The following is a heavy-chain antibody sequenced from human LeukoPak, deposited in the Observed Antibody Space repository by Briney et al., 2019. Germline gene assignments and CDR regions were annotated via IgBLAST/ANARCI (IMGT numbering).Heavy chain of an antibody. D-gene: IGHD3-22*01. CDR3: RYYDSSGYLDY. V-gene: IGHV3-48*03. Sequence: QPGGSLRLSCAASGFTFSSYEMNWVRQAPGKGLEWVSYISSSGSNMYYADSVKGRFTISRDNAKNSLYLQMSSLRAEDTAVYYCRYYDSSGYLDYWGQGTLVTVSS. J-gene: IGHJ4*02. CDR2: ISSSGSNM. CDR1: GFTFSSYE.